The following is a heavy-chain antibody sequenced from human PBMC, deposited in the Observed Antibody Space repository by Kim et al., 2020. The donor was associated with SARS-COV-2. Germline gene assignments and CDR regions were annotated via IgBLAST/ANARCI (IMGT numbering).Heavy chain of an antibody. J-gene: IGHJ4*02. CDR2: ISGSGGST. Sequence: GGSLRLSCAASGFTFSSYAMSWVRQAPGKGLEWVSAISGSGGSTYYADSAKGRFTISRDNSKNTLYLQMNGLRAEDTAVYYFALGRNGAFDYWGQGTLVTVSS. V-gene: IGHV3-23*01. CDR1: GFTFSSYA. D-gene: IGHD2-8*01. CDR3: ALGRNGAFDY.